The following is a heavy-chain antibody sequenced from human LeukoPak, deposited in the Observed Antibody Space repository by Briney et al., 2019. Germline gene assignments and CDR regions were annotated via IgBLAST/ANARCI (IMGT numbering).Heavy chain of an antibody. J-gene: IGHJ5*02. V-gene: IGHV4-59*08. CDR1: GGSISSHY. CDR2: ISDSGSN. D-gene: IGHD3-10*01. Sequence: SETLPLTCTVSGGSISSHYWSWIRQPPGKGLEWIGYISDSGSNVYNPSLKSRVTILGDTSKNQLSLKLSSVTAADTAVYYCARHATGSYSVPWLDPWGQGTLVTVSS. CDR3: ARHATGSYSVPWLDP.